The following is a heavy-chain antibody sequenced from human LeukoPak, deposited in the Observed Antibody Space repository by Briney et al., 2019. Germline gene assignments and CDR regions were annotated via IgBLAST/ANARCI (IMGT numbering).Heavy chain of an antibody. Sequence: GGSLTLSCAASGFTFSDYYMSWIRQAPGKGLEWVSYISSSGSTIYYADSVKGRFTISRDNAKNSLYLQMNSLRAEDTAVYYCARAYPKRYCSGGSCQQNWFDPWGQGTLVTVSS. CDR3: ARAYPKRYCSGGSCQQNWFDP. CDR1: GFTFSDYY. D-gene: IGHD2-15*01. V-gene: IGHV3-11*01. CDR2: ISSSGSTI. J-gene: IGHJ5*02.